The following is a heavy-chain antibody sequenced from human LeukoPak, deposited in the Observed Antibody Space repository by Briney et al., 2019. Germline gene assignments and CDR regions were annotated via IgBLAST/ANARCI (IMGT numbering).Heavy chain of an antibody. CDR3: VKDDSYYYDSSGYPH. D-gene: IGHD3-22*01. CDR1: GFTFSYYA. V-gene: IGHV3-64D*09. Sequence: GGSLRLSCAASGFTFSYYAMHWVRQAPGKGLEYVSAISSNGGSTYYADSVKGRFTISRDNSKNTLYLQMSSLRAEDTAVYHCVKDDSYYYDSSGYPHWGQGTLVTVSS. CDR2: ISSNGGST. J-gene: IGHJ4*02.